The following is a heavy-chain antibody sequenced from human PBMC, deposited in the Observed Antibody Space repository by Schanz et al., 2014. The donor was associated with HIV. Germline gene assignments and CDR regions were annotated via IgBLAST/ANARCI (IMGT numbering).Heavy chain of an antibody. CDR3: ASNNYGDYVSLDY. CDR1: GNTFRDYY. Sequence: QVQLVQSGAEVKKPGASVKVSCQASGNTFRDYYIYWMRQAPGQGLEWMGWINPNSGGTNFARKFQGRVTMTRDTSITTAYMELSGLRSDDTALYYCASNNYGDYVSLDYWGQGTQVTVSS. J-gene: IGHJ4*02. V-gene: IGHV1-2*02. D-gene: IGHD4-17*01. CDR2: INPNSGGT.